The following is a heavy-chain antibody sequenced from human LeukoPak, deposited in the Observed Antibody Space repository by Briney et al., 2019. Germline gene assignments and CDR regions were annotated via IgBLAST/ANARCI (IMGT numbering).Heavy chain of an antibody. CDR1: GFNFYSFT. D-gene: IGHD6-25*01. CDR3: ATTTSSGWVPFDY. V-gene: IGHV3-48*01. Sequence: PGGSLRLSCVASGFNFYSFTMTWVRQAPGKGLECVSYISTGGSTIYYRDSVRGRFTISRDNAKNTLYLQMNNLTAEDTGVYFCATTTSSGWVPFDYWGQGTLVAVSS. J-gene: IGHJ4*02. CDR2: ISTGGSTI.